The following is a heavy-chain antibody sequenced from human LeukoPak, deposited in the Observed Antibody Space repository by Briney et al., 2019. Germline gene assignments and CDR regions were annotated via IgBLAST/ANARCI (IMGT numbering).Heavy chain of an antibody. J-gene: IGHJ4*02. V-gene: IGHV3-23*01. CDR3: AKQVGYCTGGNCYFDS. CDR1: GFTFSNYV. D-gene: IGHD2-8*02. CDR2: IGSDGAT. Sequence: PGGSLRLSCTASGFTFSNYVMRWVRQSPGKGLEWVSGIGSDGATDYAHSVRGRFTISRDDSKSTLYLEMNSLRAEDTAVYYCAKQVGYCTGGNCYFDSWGQGTLVTVSS.